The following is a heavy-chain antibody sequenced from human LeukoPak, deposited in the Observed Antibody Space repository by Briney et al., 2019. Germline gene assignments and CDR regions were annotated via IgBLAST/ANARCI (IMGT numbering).Heavy chain of an antibody. V-gene: IGHV3-23*01. CDR3: AKDHYYDSSGPGGY. CDR2: ISGSSGST. CDR1: GFTFSSYA. J-gene: IGHJ4*02. D-gene: IGHD3-22*01. Sequence: GGSLRLSCAASGFTFSSYAMSWVRQAPGKGLEWVSAISGSSGSTYYADSVKGRFTISRDNSKNPLYLQMNSLRAEDTAVYYCAKDHYYDSSGPGGYWGQGTLVTVSS.